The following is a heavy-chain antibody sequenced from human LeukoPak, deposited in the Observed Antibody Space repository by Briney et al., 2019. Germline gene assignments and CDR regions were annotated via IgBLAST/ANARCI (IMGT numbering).Heavy chain of an antibody. CDR1: GGSISSGGYY. V-gene: IGHV4-61*02. D-gene: IGHD3-10*01. Sequence: PSQTLSLTCAVSGGSISSGGYYWSWIRQPAGKGLEWIGRIYTSGSTNYNPSLKSRVTMSVDTSKNQFSLKLSSVTAADTAVYYCARDGYYGSGSYYKEWWFDPWGQGTLVTVSS. CDR2: IYTSGST. J-gene: IGHJ5*02. CDR3: ARDGYYGSGSYYKEWWFDP.